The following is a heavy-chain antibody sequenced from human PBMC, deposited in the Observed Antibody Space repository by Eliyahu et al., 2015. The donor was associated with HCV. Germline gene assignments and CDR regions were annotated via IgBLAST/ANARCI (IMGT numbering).Heavy chain of an antibody. V-gene: IGHV3-23*01. CDR3: AKDRYCSRTACHGGFDS. CDR1: GFPFSSXA. D-gene: IGHD2-2*01. CDR2: IGGXDGTT. J-gene: IGHJ4*02. Sequence: EVQLLESGGGLVQPGGSLXLSCAASGFPFSSXAMTWVRQAPGKGLGXVSIIGGXDGTTFYADSVKGRFTISRDSSKNTVYLQMNNLRAEDTAVYYCAKDRYCSRTACHGGFDSWGQGTLVTVSS.